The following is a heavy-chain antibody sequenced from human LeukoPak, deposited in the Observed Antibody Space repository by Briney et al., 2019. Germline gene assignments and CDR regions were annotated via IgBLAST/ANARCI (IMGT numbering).Heavy chain of an antibody. CDR2: ISSSSSYT. CDR3: ARVGYYYDSSGYYPHQNFDY. J-gene: IGHJ4*02. V-gene: IGHV3-11*06. CDR1: GFTFSDYY. Sequence: PGGSLRLSCAASGFTFSDYYMSWIRQAPGKGLEWVSYISSSSSYTNYADSVKGRFTISRGNAKNSLYLQMNSLRAEDTAVYYCARVGYYYDSSGYYPHQNFDYWGQGTLVTVSS. D-gene: IGHD3-22*01.